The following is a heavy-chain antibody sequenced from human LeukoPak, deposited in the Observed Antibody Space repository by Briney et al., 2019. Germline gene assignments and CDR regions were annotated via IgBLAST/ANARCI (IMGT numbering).Heavy chain of an antibody. J-gene: IGHJ4*02. Sequence: GGSLRLSCAASGFTFSSYAMSWVRQAPGKGPEWVSAISGSGGSTYYAASVKGRFTISRDNSKNTLYLQTNSLRAEDTAVYYCARLFRLDDYWGQGTLVTVSS. D-gene: IGHD2-21*02. CDR3: ARLFRLDDY. CDR2: ISGSGGST. V-gene: IGHV3-23*01. CDR1: GFTFSSYA.